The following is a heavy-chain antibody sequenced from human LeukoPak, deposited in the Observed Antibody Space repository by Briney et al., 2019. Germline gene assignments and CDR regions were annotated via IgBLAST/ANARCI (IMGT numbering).Heavy chain of an antibody. Sequence: SVKVSCKASGGTFSSYAISWVRQAPGQGLEWMGRIIPILGIANYAQKFQGRVTITADKSTSTAYMELRSLRSDDTAVYYCARAYNWNDKFDYWGQGTLVTVSS. CDR2: IIPILGIA. D-gene: IGHD1-20*01. J-gene: IGHJ4*02. V-gene: IGHV1-69*04. CDR1: GGTFSSYA. CDR3: ARAYNWNDKFDY.